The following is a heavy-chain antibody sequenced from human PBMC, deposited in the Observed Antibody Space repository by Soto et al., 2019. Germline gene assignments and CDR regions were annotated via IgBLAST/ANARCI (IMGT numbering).Heavy chain of an antibody. V-gene: IGHV1-69*13. Sequence: SVKVSCKTSGGTFSSYAISWVRQAPGQGLEWMGGIIPIFGTANYAQKFQGRVTITADESTSTAYMELSSLRSEDTAVYYCASQGPDSSGYYFNYWGQGTLVTVSS. CDR3: ASQGPDSSGYYFNY. D-gene: IGHD3-22*01. CDR1: GGTFSSYA. J-gene: IGHJ4*02. CDR2: IIPIFGTA.